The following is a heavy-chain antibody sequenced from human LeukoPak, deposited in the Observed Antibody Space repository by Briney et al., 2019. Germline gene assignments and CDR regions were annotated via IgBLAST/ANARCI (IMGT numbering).Heavy chain of an antibody. CDR3: ARVVHGSGSYGWFDP. CDR2: ISSSSSYT. CDR1: GFTFSSYW. J-gene: IGHJ5*02. D-gene: IGHD3-10*01. V-gene: IGHV3-21*05. Sequence: GESLRLSCAASGFTFSSYWMSWVRQAPGKGLEWVSYISSSSSYTNYADSVKGRFTISRDNAKNSLYLQMNSLRAEDTAVYYCARVVHGSGSYGWFDPWGQGTLVTVSS.